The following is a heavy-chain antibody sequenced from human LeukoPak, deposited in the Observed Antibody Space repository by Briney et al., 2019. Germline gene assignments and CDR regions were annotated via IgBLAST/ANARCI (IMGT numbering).Heavy chain of an antibody. Sequence: SETLSLTCTVSGGSISSYYWSWIRQPPGKGLEWIGHIYYSGSTNYNPSLKSRVTISVDTSKNQFSLKLSSVTAADTAVYYCARVNYYDSSGPHGFDPWGQGTLVTVSS. CDR3: ARVNYYDSSGPHGFDP. V-gene: IGHV4-59*01. J-gene: IGHJ5*02. CDR2: IYYSGST. CDR1: GGSISSYY. D-gene: IGHD3-22*01.